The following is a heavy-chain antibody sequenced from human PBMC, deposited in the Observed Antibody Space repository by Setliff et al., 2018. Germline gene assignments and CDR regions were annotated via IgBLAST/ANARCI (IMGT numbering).Heavy chain of an antibody. CDR3: VRGGRAMGYCSGGTCLENAFDI. V-gene: IGHV1-8*02. J-gene: IGHJ3*02. CDR1: GYTFTSDD. Sequence: VASVKVSCKASGYTFTSDDINWVRQATGQGLEWMGWMNPNSGNTGYAQKFQGRVTMTRNTSMSTAYMELSSLRSEDTAIYYCVRGGRAMGYCSGGTCLENAFDIWGQGTMVT. CDR2: MNPNSGNT. D-gene: IGHD2-15*01.